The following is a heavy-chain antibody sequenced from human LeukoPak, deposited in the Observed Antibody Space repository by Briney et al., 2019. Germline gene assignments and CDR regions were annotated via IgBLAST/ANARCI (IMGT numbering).Heavy chain of an antibody. D-gene: IGHD6-13*01. V-gene: IGHV3-21*04. CDR3: AKDGSTRIAAAGTNYYYYMDV. J-gene: IGHJ6*03. CDR1: GFTFSSYS. CDR2: ISSSSSYI. Sequence: PGGSLRLSCAASGFTFSSYSMNWVRQAPGKGLEWVSSISSSSSYIYYADSVKGRFTISRDNAKNSLYLQMNSLRAEDTAVYYCAKDGSTRIAAAGTNYYYYMDVWGKGTTVTVSS.